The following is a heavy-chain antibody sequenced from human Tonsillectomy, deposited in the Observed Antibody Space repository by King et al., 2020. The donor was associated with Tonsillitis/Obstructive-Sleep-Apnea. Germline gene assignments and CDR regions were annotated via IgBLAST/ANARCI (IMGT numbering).Heavy chain of an antibody. V-gene: IGHV1-18*01. CDR3: ATDCSSTSCYLDF. Sequence: QLVQSEAEVKMPGASVKVSCKASGYTFTSYGISWVRQAPGQGLEWMGWISAYSGNTNNVQKLQGRVTMTTDTSTSTAYMELRSLRSDDPAVYYCATDCSSTSCYLDFWGQGTLVTVSS. CDR2: ISAYSGNT. J-gene: IGHJ4*02. CDR1: GYTFTSYG. D-gene: IGHD2-2*01.